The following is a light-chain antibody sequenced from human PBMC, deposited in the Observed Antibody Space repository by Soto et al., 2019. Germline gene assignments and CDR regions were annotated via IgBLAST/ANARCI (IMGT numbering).Light chain of an antibody. J-gene: IGKJ4*01. CDR1: QDVDSNF. CDR3: HQYYSSIT. V-gene: IGKV3-20*01. CDR2: GSS. Sequence: EIVLTQSPGTLSLSPGERATLSCRASQDVDSNFLAWYQQRPGQAPRLLIYGSSRRATGIPDRFSGSGSGTDFTLTISRLGPEDIAVYFCHQYYSSITFGGGTKVEVK.